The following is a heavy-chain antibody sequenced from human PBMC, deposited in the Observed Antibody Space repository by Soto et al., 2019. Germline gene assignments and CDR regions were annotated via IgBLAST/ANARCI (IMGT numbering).Heavy chain of an antibody. Sequence: HGESLKISCKGSGYSFTSYWIGWVRQMPGKGLEWMGIIYPGDSDTRYSPSFQGQVTISADKSISTAYLQWSSLKASDTAMYYCARHTPGPPLTGTTGMDVWGQGTTVTVSS. J-gene: IGHJ6*02. CDR2: IYPGDSDT. CDR3: ARHTPGPPLTGTTGMDV. V-gene: IGHV5-51*01. CDR1: GYSFTSYW. D-gene: IGHD1-7*01.